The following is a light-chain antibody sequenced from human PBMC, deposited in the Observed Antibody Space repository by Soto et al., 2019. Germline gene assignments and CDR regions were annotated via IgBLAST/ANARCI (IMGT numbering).Light chain of an antibody. J-gene: IGLJ1*01. Sequence: QSVLTQPASVSESPGQSITISCAGTSSDVGGYNHVSWYQQHADKAPKLLIHEVSNRPSGVSNRFSGSKSGNTASLTISGLQAEDEADYCCTSYTSISTDVFGTGTKVTVL. CDR1: SSDVGGYNH. CDR2: EVS. CDR3: TSYTSISTDV. V-gene: IGLV2-14*01.